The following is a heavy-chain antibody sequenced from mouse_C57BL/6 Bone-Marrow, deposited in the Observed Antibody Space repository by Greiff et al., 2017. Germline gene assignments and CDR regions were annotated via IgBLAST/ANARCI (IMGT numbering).Heavy chain of an antibody. Sequence: VPLQPSGAELVRPGASVKLSCTASGFNIKDDYMHWVKQRPEQGLEWIGWIDPENGDTEYASKFQGKATITADTSSNTAYLQLSSLTSEDTAVYYCTRTRGIDYWGQGTTLTVSS. CDR1: GFNIKDDY. CDR3: TRTRGIDY. D-gene: IGHD3-3*01. CDR2: IDPENGDT. J-gene: IGHJ2*01. V-gene: IGHV14-4*01.